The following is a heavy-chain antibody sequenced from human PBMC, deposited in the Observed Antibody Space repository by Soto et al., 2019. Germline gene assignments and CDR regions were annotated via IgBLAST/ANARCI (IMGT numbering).Heavy chain of an antibody. CDR2: INAGNGNT. D-gene: IGHD2-21*01. Sequence: QVHLVQAGAEVRQPGASVQVSCKASGYNFSSHDIHWVRQAPGQGLEWMGWINAGNGNTRYSQKFQDRITITRDASASTAYMELSSIRSEDTAIYYCARDSFYCGGRYCYHYSFYMDVWGKGTTVTVSS. CDR1: GYNFSSHD. V-gene: IGHV1-3*01. CDR3: ARDSFYCGGRYCYHYSFYMDV. J-gene: IGHJ6*03.